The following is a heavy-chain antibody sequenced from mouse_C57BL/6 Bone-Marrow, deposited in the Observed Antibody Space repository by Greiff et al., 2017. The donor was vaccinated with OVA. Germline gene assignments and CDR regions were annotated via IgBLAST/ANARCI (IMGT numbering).Heavy chain of an antibody. Sequence: VKLVESGPGLVAPSQSLSITCTVSGFSLTSYAISWVRQPPGKGLEWLGVIRTGGGTNYNSALKSRLSISKDNSKSQVFLKMNSLQTDDTARYYCARKPYSDYFDYWGQGTTLTVSS. CDR3: ARKPYSDYFDY. V-gene: IGHV2-9-1*01. CDR2: IRTGGGT. CDR1: GFSLTSYA. J-gene: IGHJ2*01. D-gene: IGHD2-10*01.